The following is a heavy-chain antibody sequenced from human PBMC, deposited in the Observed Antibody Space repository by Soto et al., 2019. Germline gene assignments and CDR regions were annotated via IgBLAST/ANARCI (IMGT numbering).Heavy chain of an antibody. J-gene: IGHJ6*02. V-gene: IGHV4-61*01. CDR1: GGSVSSGSYY. CDR2: IYYSGST. CDR3: ARVGIAAAGTPYYYGMDV. Sequence: PSETLSLTCTVSGGSVSSGSYYWSWIRQPPGKGLEWIGYIYYSGSTNYNPSLKSRVTISVDTSKNQFSLKLSSVTAADTAVYYCARVGIAAAGTPYYYGMDVWRQGTTVIVSS. D-gene: IGHD6-13*01.